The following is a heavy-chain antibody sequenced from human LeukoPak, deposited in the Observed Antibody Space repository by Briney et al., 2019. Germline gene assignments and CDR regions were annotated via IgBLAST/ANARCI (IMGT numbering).Heavy chain of an antibody. CDR2: INKDGGEK. CDR3: VKDSPPRYSGSPPAY. J-gene: IGHJ4*02. CDR1: GFTFSSYW. D-gene: IGHD1-26*01. Sequence: TGGSLRLSCAASGFTFSSYWMSWVRQAPGKGLEWVANINKDGGEKYYVDSVKGRFTTSRDNAKNSLYLQMNSLRADDTAVYSCVKDSPPRYSGSPPAYWGQGTLVTVSS. V-gene: IGHV3-7*03.